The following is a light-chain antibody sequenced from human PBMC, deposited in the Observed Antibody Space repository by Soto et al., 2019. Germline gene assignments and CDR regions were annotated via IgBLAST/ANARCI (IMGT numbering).Light chain of an antibody. CDR2: DAS. J-gene: IGKJ4*01. CDR1: QDISNY. Sequence: DIQMTQSPSSLSASVGDRVTITCQASQDISNYLNWYQHKPGKAPKLLIYDASNLETGVPSRFSGSGFGTDFTFTITSLQPEDVATYYCQQYDNIVTFGGGTKVEIK. CDR3: QQYDNIVT. V-gene: IGKV1-33*01.